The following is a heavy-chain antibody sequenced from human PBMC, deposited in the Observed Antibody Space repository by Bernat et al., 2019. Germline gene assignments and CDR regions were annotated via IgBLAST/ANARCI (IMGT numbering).Heavy chain of an antibody. CDR2: IWYDGSNE. D-gene: IGHD6-13*01. Sequence: QVQLVESGGGVVQPGRSLRLSCAASGFTFSSYGMHWVPQAPGKGLEWVAVIWYDGSNEYYADSVKGRFTISRDNSKKTLYVQMNSLRAEDTAVYYCARGVGSTYTYDYGMDVWGQGTTVTVSS. CDR3: ARGVGSTYTYDYGMDV. V-gene: IGHV3-33*01. CDR1: GFTFSSYG. J-gene: IGHJ6*02.